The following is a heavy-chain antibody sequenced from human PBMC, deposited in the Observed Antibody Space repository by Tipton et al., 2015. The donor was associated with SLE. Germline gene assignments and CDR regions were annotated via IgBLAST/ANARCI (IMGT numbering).Heavy chain of an antibody. CDR2: IYYSGST. CDR1: GASINSHY. J-gene: IGHJ4*02. V-gene: IGHV4-59*11. Sequence: TLSLTCTVSGASINSHYWSWIRQPPGKGLEWIGYIYYSGSTNYNPSLKSRVTISVDTSKNHFSLKLSSVTAADTAMYYCARDRYYDSSGYFDYWGQGTLVTVSS. CDR3: ARDRYYDSSGYFDY. D-gene: IGHD3-22*01.